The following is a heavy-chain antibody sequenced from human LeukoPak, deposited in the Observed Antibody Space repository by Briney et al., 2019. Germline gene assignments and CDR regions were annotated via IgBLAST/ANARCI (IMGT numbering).Heavy chain of an antibody. CDR1: GYSISSGYY. D-gene: IGHD4-23*01. J-gene: IGHJ4*02. CDR2: IYHSGST. CDR3: ARLNDYGGNGILI. Sequence: SETLSLTCAVSGYSISSGYYWGWIRQPPGKGREWIGSIYHSGSTYYNPSLKSRVTISVDTSKNQFSLKLSSVTAADTAVYYCARLNDYGGNGILIWGQGTLVTVSS. V-gene: IGHV4-38-2*01.